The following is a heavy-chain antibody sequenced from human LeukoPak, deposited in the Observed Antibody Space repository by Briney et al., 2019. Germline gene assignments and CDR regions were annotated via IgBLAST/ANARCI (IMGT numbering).Heavy chain of an antibody. CDR1: GGTFSSYA. CDR3: ASLAYYGYGPRYFDY. CDR2: TIPIFGTA. Sequence: SVKVSCKASGGTFSSYAISWVRQAPGQGLEWMGGTIPIFGTANYAQKFQGRVTITADESTSTAYMELSSLRSEDTAVYYCASLAYYGYGPRYFDYWGQGTLVTVSS. V-gene: IGHV1-69*13. J-gene: IGHJ4*02. D-gene: IGHD5-18*01.